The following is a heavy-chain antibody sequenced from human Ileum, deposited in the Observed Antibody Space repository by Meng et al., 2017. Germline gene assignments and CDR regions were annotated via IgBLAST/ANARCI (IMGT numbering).Heavy chain of an antibody. CDR2: IYQVGST. CDR3: ASSTSGPELNY. J-gene: IGHJ4*02. D-gene: IGHD2/OR15-2a*01. Sequence: HLQLPESGPGLGTSSQTPSPTCTVPGGPISSSAYPGTWIRQPPGKGLGWIGYIYQVGSTNYNPSLKSRVTIFVDTSKNQFSLKLTSVTAADTAVYYCASSTSGPELNYWGQGTLVTVSS. V-gene: IGHV4-30-2*01. CDR1: GGPISSSAYP.